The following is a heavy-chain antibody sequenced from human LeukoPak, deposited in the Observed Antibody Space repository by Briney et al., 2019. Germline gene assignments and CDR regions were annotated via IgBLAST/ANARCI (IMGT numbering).Heavy chain of an antibody. J-gene: IGHJ4*02. V-gene: IGHV3-30*01. Sequence: HPGRSLRLSCAASGFTFSSYATHWVRQAPGKGLEWVAVISYDGSNKYYADSVKGRFTISRDNSKNTLYLQMNSLRAEDTAVYYCARDLGGVPAAYYFDYWGQGTLVTVSS. D-gene: IGHD2-2*01. CDR3: ARDLGGVPAAYYFDY. CDR1: GFTFSSYA. CDR2: ISYDGSNK.